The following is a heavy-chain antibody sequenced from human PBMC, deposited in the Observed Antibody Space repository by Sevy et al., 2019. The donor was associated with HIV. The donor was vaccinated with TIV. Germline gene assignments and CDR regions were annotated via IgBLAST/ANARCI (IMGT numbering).Heavy chain of an antibody. V-gene: IGHV6-1*01. Sequence: QSQTLSLTCAISGESVSSKSAAWSWIRQSPSRGLEWLGRTYYRSKWYNHYAQSMKSRITVNPEESMSQFSLHLNSVTPEETAVYYCARDFGSTWDGHSRGAFDIWGQGTVVTVSS. D-gene: IGHD6-13*01. J-gene: IGHJ3*02. CDR3: ARDFGSTWDGHSRGAFDI. CDR1: GESVSSKSAA. CDR2: TYYRSKWYN.